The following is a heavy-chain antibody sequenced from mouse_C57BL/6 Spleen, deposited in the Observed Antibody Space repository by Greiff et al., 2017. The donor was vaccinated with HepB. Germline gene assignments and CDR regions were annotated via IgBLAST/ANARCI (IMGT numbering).Heavy chain of an antibody. CDR2: ISSGSSTI. D-gene: IGHD1-1*01. CDR1: GFTFSDYG. CDR3: ARNNYGSSYDFDY. V-gene: IGHV5-17*01. Sequence: EVMLVESGGGLVKPGGSLKLSCAASGFTFSDYGMHWVRQAPEKGLEWVAYISSGSSTIYYADTVKGRFTISRDNAKNTLVLQMTSLRSEDTAMYYCARNNYGSSYDFDYWGQGTTLTVSS. J-gene: IGHJ2*01.